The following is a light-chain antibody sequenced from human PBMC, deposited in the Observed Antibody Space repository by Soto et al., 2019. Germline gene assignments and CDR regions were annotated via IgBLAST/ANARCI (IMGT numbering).Light chain of an antibody. V-gene: IGKV1-5*01. CDR3: QQYNSYSWT. CDR1: QSISSY. Sequence: DIQMTQSPSSLSASVGDRVTITCRASQSISSYLNWYQQKPGKAPNLLIYDASTLESGVPSRFSGSGSGTEFTLTISSLQPDDFATYYCQQYNSYSWTFGQVTKVDI. CDR2: DAS. J-gene: IGKJ1*01.